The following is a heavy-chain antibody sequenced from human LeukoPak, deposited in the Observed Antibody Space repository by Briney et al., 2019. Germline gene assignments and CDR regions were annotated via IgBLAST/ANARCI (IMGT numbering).Heavy chain of an antibody. D-gene: IGHD5-24*01. CDR3: ARGNGMATFPWDS. CDR1: GASTSGHY. J-gene: IGHJ4*02. V-gene: IGHV4-59*11. Sequence: SETLSLTCLVSGASTSGHYWSWLRQPPGKGLEWIGYIYHSGATRYTSSLKSRVTMSLDTSKNNFSLKLSAVTAADTAVYYCARGNGMATFPWDSWGQGTLVTVSS. CDR2: IYHSGAT.